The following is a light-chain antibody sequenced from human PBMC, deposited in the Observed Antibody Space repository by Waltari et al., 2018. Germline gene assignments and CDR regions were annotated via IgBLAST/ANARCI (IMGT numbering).Light chain of an antibody. CDR3: QQYNNWPPIFT. CDR2: GAS. V-gene: IGKV3-15*01. Sequence: EIVMTQSPATLSVSPGERATLSCRASQSVSSNLAWYQQKPGQAPRLLIYGASTRATGIPARFSGSGSGTEFTLNISSLQSEDFAVYYCQQYNNWPPIFTFGPGTKVDIK. J-gene: IGKJ3*01. CDR1: QSVSSN.